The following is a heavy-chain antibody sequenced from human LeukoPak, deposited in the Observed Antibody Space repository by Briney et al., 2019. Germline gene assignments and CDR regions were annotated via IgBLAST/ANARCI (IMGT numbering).Heavy chain of an antibody. J-gene: IGHJ6*02. CDR1: GSAFSRTW. V-gene: IGHV3-74*01. CDR3: ASDGAYALAV. CDR2: IDNDAGTT. Sequence: PGGSLRLSCAASGSAFSRTWIHWVRQAPGKGLVWVSHIDNDAGTTTYEDSVRGRFTISRDNAKNTVSLQMNSLRAEDTAVYYCASDGAYALAVWGQGTTVTVSS. D-gene: IGHD1-26*01.